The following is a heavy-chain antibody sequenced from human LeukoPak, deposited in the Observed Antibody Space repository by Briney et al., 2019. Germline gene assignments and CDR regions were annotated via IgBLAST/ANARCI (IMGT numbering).Heavy chain of an antibody. Sequence: GASVKVSCKASGYTFTGYYMHWVRQAPGQGLEWMGWINPNSGGTNYAQKFQGRVTMTRDTSISTAYMELSRLRSDDTAVYYCARGPSTIGGLYYMDVWGKGTTVTVS. V-gene: IGHV1-2*02. CDR2: INPNSGGT. CDR1: GYTFTGYY. D-gene: IGHD5/OR15-5a*01. J-gene: IGHJ6*03. CDR3: ARGPSTIGGLYYMDV.